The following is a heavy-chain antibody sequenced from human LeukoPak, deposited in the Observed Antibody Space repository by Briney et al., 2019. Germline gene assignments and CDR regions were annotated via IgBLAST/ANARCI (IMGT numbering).Heavy chain of an antibody. CDR2: INHSGST. CDR1: GGSFSGYY. Sequence: SETLSLTCAVYGGSFSGYYWSWIRQPPGKGLEWIGEINHSGSTNYNPSLKSRVTISVDTSKNQFSLKLSSVTAADTAVYYCAGSITTAAYYYYYMDVWGKGTTVTVSS. V-gene: IGHV4-34*01. D-gene: IGHD3-22*01. J-gene: IGHJ6*03. CDR3: AGSITTAAYYYYYMDV.